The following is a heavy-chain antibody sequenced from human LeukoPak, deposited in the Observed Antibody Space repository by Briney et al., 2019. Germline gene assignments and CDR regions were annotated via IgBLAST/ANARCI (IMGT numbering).Heavy chain of an antibody. V-gene: IGHV1-69*13. Sequence: GASVKVSCKASGGTFSSYAISWVRQAPGQGLEWMGGIIPIFGTANYAQKFQGRVTITADESTSTAYMELSSLRSEDTAVYYCARELLLGTTSGDAFDIWGQGTMVTVSS. CDR2: IIPIFGTA. CDR1: GGTFSSYA. J-gene: IGHJ3*02. D-gene: IGHD1-7*01. CDR3: ARELLLGTTSGDAFDI.